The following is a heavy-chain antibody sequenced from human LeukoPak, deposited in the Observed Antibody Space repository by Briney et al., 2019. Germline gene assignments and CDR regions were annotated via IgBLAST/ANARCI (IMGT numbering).Heavy chain of an antibody. CDR3: AKDPAFWSGYYRGPFDY. V-gene: IGHV3-23*01. Sequence: GGSLRLSCAASGFTFSTYAMSWVRQAPGKGLEWVSAISGSGGSSTYYADSVKGRFTISRDNSENTLYLQMDSLRAEDTAVYYCAKDPAFWSGYYRGPFDYWGQGTLVTVSS. CDR2: ISGSGGSST. J-gene: IGHJ4*02. CDR1: GFTFSTYA. D-gene: IGHD3-3*01.